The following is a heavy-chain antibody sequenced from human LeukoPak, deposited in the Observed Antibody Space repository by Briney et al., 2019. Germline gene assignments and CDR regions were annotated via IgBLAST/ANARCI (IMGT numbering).Heavy chain of an antibody. CDR2: INWNGGST. CDR3: ARVPIEDCSSTSCYYYYMDV. J-gene: IGHJ6*03. D-gene: IGHD2-2*01. V-gene: IGHV3-20*04. Sequence: GGSLRLSCAASGFTFDDYGMSWVRQAPGKGLEWVSGINWNGGSTGYADSVKGRFTISRDNAKNSLYLQMNSLSAEDTALYYCARVPIEDCSSTSCYYYYMDVWGKGTTVTVSS. CDR1: GFTFDDYG.